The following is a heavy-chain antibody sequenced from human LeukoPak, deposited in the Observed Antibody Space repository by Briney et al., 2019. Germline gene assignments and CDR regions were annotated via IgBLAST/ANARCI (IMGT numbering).Heavy chain of an antibody. Sequence: PSQTLSLTCTVSGGSISSGGYYWSWIRQHPGKGLEWIGYIYYSGSTYYNPSLKSRVTISVDTSKNQFSLKLSSVTAADTAVYYCAAGSYYRDAFDIWGQGTMVTVSS. CDR3: AAGSYYRDAFDI. CDR2: IYYSGST. D-gene: IGHD3-10*01. CDR1: GGSISSGGYY. V-gene: IGHV4-31*03. J-gene: IGHJ3*02.